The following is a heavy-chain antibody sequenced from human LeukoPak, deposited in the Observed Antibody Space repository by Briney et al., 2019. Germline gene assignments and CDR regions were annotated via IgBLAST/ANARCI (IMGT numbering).Heavy chain of an antibody. V-gene: IGHV4-59*01. CDR1: GASINGYF. CDR3: ARDRRGSFYTFDL. J-gene: IGHJ3*01. CDR2: VSHTGAT. Sequence: SETLSLTCSVSGASINGYFWNWVRQTPEKRLEWIGYVSHTGATTSNPTLKSRVSITIDTSKSQISLTMTSVTAADSALYYCARDRRGSFYTFDLWGPGTIVSVS. D-gene: IGHD1-26*01.